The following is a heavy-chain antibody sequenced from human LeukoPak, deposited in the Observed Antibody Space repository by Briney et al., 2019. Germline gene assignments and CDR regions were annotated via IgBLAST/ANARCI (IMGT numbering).Heavy chain of an antibody. D-gene: IGHD3-3*01. J-gene: IGHJ4*02. CDR2: IYYSGST. V-gene: IGHV4-39*01. CDR3: ARPSYYDFWSGYYSSTHFDY. Sequence: PSETLSLTCAVYGGSFSGYYWGWIRQPPGKGLEWIGSIYYSGSTYYNPSLKSRVTISVDTSKNQFSLKLSSVTAADTAVYYCARPSYYDFWSGYYSSTHFDYWGQGTLVTVSS. CDR1: GGSFSGYY.